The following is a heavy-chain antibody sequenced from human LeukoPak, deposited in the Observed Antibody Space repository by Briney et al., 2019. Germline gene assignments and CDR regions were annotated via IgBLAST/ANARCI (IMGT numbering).Heavy chain of an antibody. CDR1: GYTFTSYG. V-gene: IGHV1-18*01. Sequence: ASVKVSCKASGYTFTSYGISWVRQAPGQGLEWMGWISAYNGNTNYAQKLQGRVTMTTDTPTSTAYMELRSLRSDDTAVYYCARVISYGSGSYYTDFDYWGQGTLVTVSS. D-gene: IGHD3-10*01. CDR3: ARVISYGSGSYYTDFDY. CDR2: ISAYNGNT. J-gene: IGHJ4*02.